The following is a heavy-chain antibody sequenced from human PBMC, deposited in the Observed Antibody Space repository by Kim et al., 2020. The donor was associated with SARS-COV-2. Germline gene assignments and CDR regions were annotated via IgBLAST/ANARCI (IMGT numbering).Heavy chain of an antibody. D-gene: IGHD2-15*01. Sequence: GGSLRLSCAASGFTFSSYAMSWVRQAPGKGLEWVSVIYSGGSSTYYADSVKGRFTISRDNSKNTLYLQMNSLRAEDTAVYYCAKGSRGYCSGGSCYPAYFDYWGQGTLVTVSS. CDR1: GFTFSSYA. CDR3: AKGSRGYCSGGSCYPAYFDY. CDR2: IYSGGSST. V-gene: IGHV3-23*03. J-gene: IGHJ4*02.